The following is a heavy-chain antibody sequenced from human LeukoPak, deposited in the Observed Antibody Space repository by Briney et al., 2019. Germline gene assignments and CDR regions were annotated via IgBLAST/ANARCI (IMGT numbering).Heavy chain of an antibody. J-gene: IGHJ3*02. Sequence: GESLKISCNGSGYSFTSYWIGWVRQMPGKGLEWMGIIYPGDSDTRYSPSFQGQVTISADKSISTAYLQWSSLKASDTAMYYCASTLCSGGSCALNAFDIWGQGTMVTVSS. V-gene: IGHV5-51*01. D-gene: IGHD2-15*01. CDR2: IYPGDSDT. CDR3: ASTLCSGGSCALNAFDI. CDR1: GYSFTSYW.